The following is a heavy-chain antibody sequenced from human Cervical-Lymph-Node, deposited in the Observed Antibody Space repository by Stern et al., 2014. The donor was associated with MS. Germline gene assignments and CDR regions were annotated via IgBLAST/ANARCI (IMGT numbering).Heavy chain of an antibody. CDR2: ISSTATYI. CDR1: GFTFSRYS. J-gene: IGHJ4*02. Sequence: EVQLVESGGGLVKPGGSLRLSCAASGFTFSRYSMNWVRQAPGKGLEWGSSISSTATYIYYSDSVRGRFTISRDNAKTALFLQMNSLRVEDTAVYYCAKYCSDSICNGFDHWGQGALVTVSS. CDR3: AKYCSDSICNGFDH. D-gene: IGHD2-15*01. V-gene: IGHV3-21*01.